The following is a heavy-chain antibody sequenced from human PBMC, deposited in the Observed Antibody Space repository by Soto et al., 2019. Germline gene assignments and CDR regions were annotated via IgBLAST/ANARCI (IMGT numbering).Heavy chain of an antibody. Sequence: VSVKLSCKDSGYGLTVYYMRWVGQATEQGLEWMGWTNPNSGGTTYAQKFQGRVTMTRDTSISTAYMEPSRLRSNDTAVYYCTSRRDDSSGYLSRLAAHGCYYGMDVWGQGTTVTVSS. CDR1: GYGLTVYY. D-gene: IGHD3-22*01. CDR3: TSRRDDSSGYLSRLAAHGCYYGMDV. V-gene: IGHV1-2*02. J-gene: IGHJ6*02. CDR2: TNPNSGGT.